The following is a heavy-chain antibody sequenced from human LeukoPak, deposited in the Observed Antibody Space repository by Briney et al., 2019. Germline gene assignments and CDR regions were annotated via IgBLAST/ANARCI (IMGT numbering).Heavy chain of an antibody. CDR2: IYYNGRT. V-gene: IGHV4-39*01. Sequence: SETLSLTCTIFGDSVSRSDSYWDWIRQPPGKGLERIGTIYYNGRTYYSPSLKSRVTLSVDMSNNQFSLTLSSVTAADTALYFCARRRYYDSSGYLEWGQGTLVTVSS. CDR1: GDSVSRSDSY. CDR3: ARRRYYDSSGYLE. J-gene: IGHJ1*01. D-gene: IGHD3-22*01.